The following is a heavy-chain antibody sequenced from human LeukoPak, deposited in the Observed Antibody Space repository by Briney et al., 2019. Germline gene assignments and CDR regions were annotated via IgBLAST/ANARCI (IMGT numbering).Heavy chain of an antibody. CDR2: ISWNSGSI. Sequence: GGSLRLSCAGSGIIFNNYAMHWVRQPPGKGLEWVSGISWNSGSIDYADSVKGRFTISRDNAKNSLYLQMNSLRVEDTAFYYCAKDNRRHYTSGPNPDSLHWGQGALVTVSS. CDR1: GIIFNNYA. CDR3: AKDNRRHYTSGPNPDSLH. V-gene: IGHV3-9*01. D-gene: IGHD6-19*01. J-gene: IGHJ4*02.